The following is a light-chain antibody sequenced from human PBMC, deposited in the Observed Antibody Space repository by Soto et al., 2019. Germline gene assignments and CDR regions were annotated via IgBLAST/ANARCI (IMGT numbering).Light chain of an antibody. CDR3: AAWDDSLNGYV. J-gene: IGLJ1*01. Sequence: QTVVTQPPSTSGTPGQGVTISCSGSSSNIGNNYVFWYQQLPGTAPKLLIFSNHHRPSGVPDRFSASKSGTPASLAIRGLRSEDEADYYCAAWDDSLNGYVFGTGTKVTVL. CDR1: SSNIGNNY. V-gene: IGLV1-47*02. CDR2: SNH.